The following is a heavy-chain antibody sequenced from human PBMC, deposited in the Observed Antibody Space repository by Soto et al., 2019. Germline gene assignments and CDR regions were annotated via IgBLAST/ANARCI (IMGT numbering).Heavy chain of an antibody. J-gene: IGHJ6*02. V-gene: IGHV3-30*18. CDR1: GFTFSSYG. Sequence: PVRSLRLCCSAYGFTFSSYGMHWFRQAPGQGLEWVAVISYDGSNKYYADSVKGRFTISRDNSKNTLYLQMNSLRAEDTAVYYCAKYLVSEVGSGPYYYYGMDVCGPGTTVTVSS. CDR3: AKYLVSEVGSGPYYYYGMDV. D-gene: IGHD3-3*01. CDR2: ISYDGSNK.